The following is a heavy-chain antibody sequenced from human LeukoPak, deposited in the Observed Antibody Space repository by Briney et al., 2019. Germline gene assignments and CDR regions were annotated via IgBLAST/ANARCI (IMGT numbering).Heavy chain of an antibody. Sequence: GGSLRLSCAASGFTFSSYNMNWVRQAPGKGLEWVSSISSSSSYIYYADSVKGRFTISRDNAKNSLYLQMNSLRAEDTAVYSCTVETGGDYPHFDDWGQGSLLTVSS. V-gene: IGHV3-21*01. CDR1: GFTFSSYN. CDR3: TVETGGDYPHFDD. CDR2: ISSSSSYI. J-gene: IGHJ4*02. D-gene: IGHD4-17*01.